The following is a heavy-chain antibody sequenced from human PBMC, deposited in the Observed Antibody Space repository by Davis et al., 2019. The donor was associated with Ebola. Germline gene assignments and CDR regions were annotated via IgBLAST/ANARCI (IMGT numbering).Heavy chain of an antibody. Sequence: SVKVSCKASGYTFTSYGITWVRQAPGQGLEWMGGIIPIFGTANYAQKFQGRVTITADESTSTAYMELSSLRSEDTAVYYCARGWDSSGWQNWGQGILVTVSS. V-gene: IGHV1-69*13. J-gene: IGHJ4*02. CDR2: IIPIFGTA. CDR1: GYTFTSYG. D-gene: IGHD6-19*01. CDR3: ARGWDSSGWQN.